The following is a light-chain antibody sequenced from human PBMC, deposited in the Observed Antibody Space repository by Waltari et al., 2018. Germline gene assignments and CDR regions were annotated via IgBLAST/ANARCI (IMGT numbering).Light chain of an antibody. CDR3: QQYHTYWT. CDR1: QSFSRW. V-gene: IGKV1-5*01. Sequence: DIQMTQSPSTLSASVGDTVTITCRARQSFSRWLAWYQQKPGKAPKLLIYDASTLESGVPSRFSGSESGTEFTLTISSLQPDDFATYYCQQYHTYWTFGQGTKVEIK. J-gene: IGKJ1*01. CDR2: DAS.